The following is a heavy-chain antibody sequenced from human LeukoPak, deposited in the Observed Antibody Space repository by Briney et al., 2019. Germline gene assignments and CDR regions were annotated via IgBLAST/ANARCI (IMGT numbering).Heavy chain of an antibody. D-gene: IGHD3-9*01. V-gene: IGHV4-34*01. CDR3: ARERPSYYDILTGYYPRSLPYYFDY. CDR2: INHSGST. Sequence: PSETLSLTCAVYGRSFSGYYWSWIRQPPGKGLEWIGEINHSGSTNYNPSLKSRVTISVDTSKNQFSLKLSSVTAADTAVYYCARERPSYYDILTGYYPRSLPYYFDYWGQGTLVTVSS. CDR1: GRSFSGYY. J-gene: IGHJ4*02.